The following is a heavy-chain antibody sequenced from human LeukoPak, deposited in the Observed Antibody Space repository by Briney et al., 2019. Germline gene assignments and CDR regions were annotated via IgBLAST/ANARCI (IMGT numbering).Heavy chain of an antibody. V-gene: IGHV1-46*01. CDR2: INPSGGST. CDR3: AREQYDFWSGYSALYFDY. CDR1: GYTCTSYY. Sequence: ASVKVSCKASGYTCTSYYMHWVRQAPGQGLEWMGIINPSGGSTSYAQKFQGRVTMTRDTSTSTVYMELSSLRSEDTAVYYCAREQYDFWSGYSALYFDYWGQGTLVTVSS. J-gene: IGHJ4*02. D-gene: IGHD3-3*01.